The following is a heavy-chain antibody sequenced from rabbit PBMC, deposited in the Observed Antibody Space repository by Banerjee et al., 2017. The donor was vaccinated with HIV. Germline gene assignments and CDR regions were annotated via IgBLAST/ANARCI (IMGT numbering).Heavy chain of an antibody. CDR2: IYTDRGAT. D-gene: IGHD1-1*01. CDR1: GFYLSSRYW. V-gene: IGHV1S45*01. CDR3: ARDLAAIIGWNFGL. J-gene: IGHJ3*01. Sequence: QEQLEESGGDLVKPEGSLTLTCTASGFYLSSRYWICWVRQAPGKGLEWIASIYTDRGATYDASWVKGRFTISKTSSTTVTLQMTSLTAADTATYFCARDLAAIIGWNFGLWGQGTLVTVS.